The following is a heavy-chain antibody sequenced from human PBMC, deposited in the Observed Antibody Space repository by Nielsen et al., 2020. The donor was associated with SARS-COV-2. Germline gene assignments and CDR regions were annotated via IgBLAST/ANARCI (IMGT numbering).Heavy chain of an antibody. J-gene: IGHJ3*02. D-gene: IGHD1-26*01. CDR3: ARSGPRRNNAFDI. CDR1: GGSFSSNSYY. Sequence: SETLSLTCTVSGGSFSSNSYYWGWIRQPPGKGLEWIASIYYSGTTYYNPSLKSRVAISIDTSKNQFSLKVTSVTAADTAVYYCARSGPRRNNAFDIWGQGSMVTASS. V-gene: IGHV4-39*01. CDR2: IYYSGTT.